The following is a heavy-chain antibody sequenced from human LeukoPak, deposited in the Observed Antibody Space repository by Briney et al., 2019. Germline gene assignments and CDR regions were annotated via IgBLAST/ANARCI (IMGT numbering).Heavy chain of an antibody. J-gene: IGHJ4*02. V-gene: IGHV1-69*01. CDR1: GGTFISYA. CDR2: IIPMFGTA. Sequence: SVKVSCKASGGTFISYAISWVRQAPGQGLEWMGGIIPMFGTAKYAQKFQGRVTITADESTSTAYMELSSLRSEDTSAVYYCARDRRLRYCSGGSCYGGYFDYWGQGTLVTVSS. CDR3: ARDRRLRYCSGGSCYGGYFDY. D-gene: IGHD2-15*01.